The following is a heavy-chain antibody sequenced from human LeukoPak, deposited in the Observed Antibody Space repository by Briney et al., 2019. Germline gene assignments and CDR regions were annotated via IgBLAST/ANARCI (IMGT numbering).Heavy chain of an antibody. CDR2: ISGSGGST. D-gene: IGHD3-22*01. Sequence: QPGGSLRLSCAASGFTFSSYAMSWVRQAPGKGLEGGSAISGSGGSTYYADSVKGRFTISRDNSKNTLYLQMNSLRAEDTAVYYCAKDLLTMIVVGYFDYWGQGTLVTVSS. CDR1: GFTFSSYA. CDR3: AKDLLTMIVVGYFDY. J-gene: IGHJ4*02. V-gene: IGHV3-23*01.